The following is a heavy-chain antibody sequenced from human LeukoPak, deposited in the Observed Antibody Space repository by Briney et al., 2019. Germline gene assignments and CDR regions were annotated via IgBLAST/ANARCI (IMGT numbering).Heavy chain of an antibody. Sequence: SETLSLTCTVSGYSISSGYYWGWIRQPPGKGLEWIGSIYHSGSTYYNPSLKSRVTISVDTSKNQFSLKLSSVTAADTAVYYCARDSRQQLVRGPPYGMDVWGQGTTVTVSS. J-gene: IGHJ6*02. CDR1: GYSISSGYY. V-gene: IGHV4-38-2*02. CDR3: ARDSRQQLVRGPPYGMDV. D-gene: IGHD6-13*01. CDR2: IYHSGST.